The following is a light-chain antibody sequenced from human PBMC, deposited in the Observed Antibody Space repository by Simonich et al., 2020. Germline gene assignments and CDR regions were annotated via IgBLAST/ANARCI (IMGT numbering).Light chain of an antibody. CDR2: AAS. CDR3: QQSYSTPYT. Sequence: DIQMTQSPSSLSASVGDRVTITYRPSQSISSYLNWYPQKPGKAPKLLIYAASSLQSGVPSRFRGSGSGTDFTLTISSLQPEDFATYYCQQSYSTPYTFGQGTKLEIK. J-gene: IGKJ2*01. CDR1: QSISSY. V-gene: IGKV1-39*01.